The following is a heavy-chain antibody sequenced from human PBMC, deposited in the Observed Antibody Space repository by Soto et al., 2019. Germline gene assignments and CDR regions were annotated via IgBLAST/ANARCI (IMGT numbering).Heavy chain of an antibody. J-gene: IGHJ4*02. Sequence: HPGGSLRLSCAASGFTFSSYAMSWVRQAPGKGLEWVSAISGSSGSTYYADTVKGRFTISRDNSKNTLYLQMNSLRAEDTAFYYFSKQMIVVVPTRHWYFDYWGQGTLVTVSS. CDR1: GFTFSSYA. D-gene: IGHD3-22*01. CDR2: ISGSSGST. CDR3: SKQMIVVVPTRHWYFDY. V-gene: IGHV3-23*01.